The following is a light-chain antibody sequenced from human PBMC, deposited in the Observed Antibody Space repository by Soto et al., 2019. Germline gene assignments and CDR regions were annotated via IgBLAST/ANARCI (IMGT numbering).Light chain of an antibody. V-gene: IGLV2-14*01. CDR2: EVS. CDR3: SSYTTSFTQV. CDR1: SSDIGRYNY. Sequence: QSALTQPASVSGSPGQSITMSCTGTSSDIGRYNYVSWYQQHPGKVPKLLISEVSNRPSGVSNRFSGSKSGNTASLTISGLQSEDEAAYYCSSYTTSFTQVFGTGTKVTVL. J-gene: IGLJ1*01.